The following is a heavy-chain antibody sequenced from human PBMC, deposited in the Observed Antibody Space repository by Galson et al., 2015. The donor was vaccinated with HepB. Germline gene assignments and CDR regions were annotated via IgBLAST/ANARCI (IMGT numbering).Heavy chain of an antibody. D-gene: IGHD5-18*01. V-gene: IGHV1-2*02. CDR3: ASSVDTAMDSCFDY. CDR2: INPNSGGT. CDR1: GYTFTGYY. Sequence: SVKVSCKASGYTFTGYYMHWVRQAPGQGLEWMGWINPNSGGTNYAQKFQDRVTMTRDTSISTAYMELSRLRSDDTAVYYCASSVDTAMDSCFDYWGQGTLVTVSS. J-gene: IGHJ4*02.